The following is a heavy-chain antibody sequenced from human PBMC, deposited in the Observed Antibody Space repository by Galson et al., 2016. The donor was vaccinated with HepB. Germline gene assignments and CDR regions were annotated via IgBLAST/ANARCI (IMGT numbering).Heavy chain of an antibody. V-gene: IGHV2-5*02. CDR2: VYWDGEE. CDR3: ARRQVVSHTGFFDS. CDR1: GFGLNTHGVG. D-gene: IGHD5-12*01. Sequence: PALVKPTQTLTLTCTLSGFGLNTHGVGVAWIRQPPGKALEWLALVYWDGEERYNPSLKSRLTISRDTSKNQVVVTMTDMQPVDAGTYLCARRQVVSHTGFFDSWGQGALVTVSS. J-gene: IGHJ4*02.